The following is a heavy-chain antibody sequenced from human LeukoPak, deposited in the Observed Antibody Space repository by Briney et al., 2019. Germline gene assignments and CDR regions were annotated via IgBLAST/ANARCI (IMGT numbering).Heavy chain of an antibody. Sequence: GGSLRLSCAASGFTFSSYGIRWVRQAPGKGLEWVAFMWYDGSNKYYADSVKGRFTISRDNSMNTLYLQMNSLRDEDTAVYYCAQAWRWLQLNCWGQGTLVTVSS. CDR3: AQAWRWLQLNC. CDR1: GFTFSSYG. V-gene: IGHV3-30*02. J-gene: IGHJ4*02. CDR2: MWYDGSNK. D-gene: IGHD5-24*01.